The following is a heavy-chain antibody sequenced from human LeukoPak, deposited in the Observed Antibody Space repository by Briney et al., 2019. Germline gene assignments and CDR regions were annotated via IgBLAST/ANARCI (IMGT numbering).Heavy chain of an antibody. D-gene: IGHD6-25*01. CDR2: ISAYNGNT. CDR1: GYTFTSYG. V-gene: IGHV1-18*01. J-gene: IGHJ4*02. Sequence: ASVKVSCKASGYTFTSYGISWVRQAPGQGLEWMGWISAYNGNTNYAQKLQGRVTMTTDTSTSTACMELRSLRSDDTAVYYCASEPPYSSAFDYWGQGTLVTVSS. CDR3: ASEPPYSSAFDY.